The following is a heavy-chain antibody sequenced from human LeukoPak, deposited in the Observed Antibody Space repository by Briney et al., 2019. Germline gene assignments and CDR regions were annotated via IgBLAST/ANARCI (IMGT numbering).Heavy chain of an antibody. CDR3: ARDPDIVVVPAAG. CDR1: GYSISSGYY. CDR2: IYHSGST. Sequence: SETLSLTCTVSGYSISSGYYWGWIRQPPGKGLEWIGSIYHSGSTYYNPSPKSRVTISVDTSKNQFSLKLSSVTAADTAVYYCARDPDIVVVPAAGWGQGTLVTVSS. J-gene: IGHJ4*02. D-gene: IGHD2-2*01. V-gene: IGHV4-38-2*02.